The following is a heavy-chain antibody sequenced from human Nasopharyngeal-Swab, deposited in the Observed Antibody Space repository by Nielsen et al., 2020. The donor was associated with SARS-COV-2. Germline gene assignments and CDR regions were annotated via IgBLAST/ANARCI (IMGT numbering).Heavy chain of an antibody. J-gene: IGHJ6*03. CDR3: ARGELLNSYYYYYMDV. D-gene: IGHD1-26*01. Sequence: LRLSCTVSGGSISSGDYYWSWIRQPPGKGLEWIGRIYTSGSTNYNPSLKSRVTISVDTSKNQFSLKLSSVTAADTAVYYCARGELLNSYYYYYMDVWGKGTTVTVSS. V-gene: IGHV4-61*02. CDR2: IYTSGST. CDR1: GGSISSGDYY.